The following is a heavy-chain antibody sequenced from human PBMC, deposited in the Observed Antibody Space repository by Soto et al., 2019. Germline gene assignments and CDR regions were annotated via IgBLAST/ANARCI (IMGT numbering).Heavy chain of an antibody. CDR3: ARVSIAVAGPFYYYGMDV. J-gene: IGHJ6*02. CDR1: GYSFTSYW. CDR2: LDPSDSYT. V-gene: IGHV5-10-1*01. Sequence: EVQLVQSGAEVXXXXESLRISCKGSGYSFTSYWISWVRQMPGKGLEWMGRLDPSDSYTNYSPSFQGHVTISADKSISTAYLQWSCLKDPDTAMYYWARVSIAVAGPFYYYGMDVWGQGTTVTVSS. D-gene: IGHD6-19*01.